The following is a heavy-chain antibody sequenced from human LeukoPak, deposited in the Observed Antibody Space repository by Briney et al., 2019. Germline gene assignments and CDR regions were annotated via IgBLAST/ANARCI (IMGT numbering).Heavy chain of an antibody. CDR2: IWYDGSNK. Sequence: PGGSLRLSCAASGFTFSSYGMHWVRQAPDKGLEWVAIIWYDGSNKFYADSVKGRFTISRDNSKNTLYLQMNSLRAEDTAVYYCAREGSRDGYNLGYFDYWGQGTLVTVSS. V-gene: IGHV3-30*02. CDR3: AREGSRDGYNLGYFDY. J-gene: IGHJ4*01. D-gene: IGHD5-24*01. CDR1: GFTFSSYG.